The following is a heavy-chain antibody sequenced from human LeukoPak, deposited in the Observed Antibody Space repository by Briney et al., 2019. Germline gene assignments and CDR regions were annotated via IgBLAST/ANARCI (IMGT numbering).Heavy chain of an antibody. CDR1: GGSISDYY. Sequence: SETLSLTCTVSGGSISDYYWSWIRQPPGKGLEWIGYIYYSGSTNYNPSLKSRVTISVDTSKNQFSLKLSSVTAADTAVYYCAGRLRYFDPWGQGTLVTVSS. V-gene: IGHV4-59*08. CDR2: IYYSGST. CDR3: AGRLRYFDP. D-gene: IGHD3-9*01. J-gene: IGHJ5*02.